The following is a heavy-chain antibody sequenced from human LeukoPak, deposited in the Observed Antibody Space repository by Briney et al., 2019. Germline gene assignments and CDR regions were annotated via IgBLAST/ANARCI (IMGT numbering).Heavy chain of an antibody. CDR2: IYYSGST. V-gene: IGHV4-61*01. CDR1: GGSISSDSY. Sequence: SETLSLTCTVSGGSISSDSYWTWIRQPPGKGLEWIGYIYYSGSTRYSPSLKSRVTISVDTSKNQFSLQLTSVTAADTAVYYCARAHYFDSAGYFDFWGQGTLVTVSS. CDR3: ARAHYFDSAGYFDF. J-gene: IGHJ4*02. D-gene: IGHD3-22*01.